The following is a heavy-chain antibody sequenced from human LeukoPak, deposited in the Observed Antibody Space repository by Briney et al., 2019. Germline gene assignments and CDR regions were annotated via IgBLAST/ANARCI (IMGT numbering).Heavy chain of an antibody. CDR2: ISAYNGNT. Sequence: ASVKVSCKASGYTFTSYGISWVRQAPGQGLEWMGWISAYNGNTNYAQKLQGRVTMTTDTSTSTAYMELSSLRSEDTAVYYCARSGMDYYGSSGFGSLANWFDPWGQGTLVTVSS. D-gene: IGHD3-22*01. CDR1: GYTFTSYG. V-gene: IGHV1-18*01. CDR3: ARSGMDYYGSSGFGSLANWFDP. J-gene: IGHJ5*02.